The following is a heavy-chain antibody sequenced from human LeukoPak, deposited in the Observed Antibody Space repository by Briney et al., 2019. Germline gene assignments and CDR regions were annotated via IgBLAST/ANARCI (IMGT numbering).Heavy chain of an antibody. CDR1: GFTLSSYW. J-gene: IGHJ4*02. V-gene: IGHV3-7*01. CDR2: IKEDESEK. CDR3: ARDASGRLYDFWGGYPDYFEY. Sequence: TGGSLRLSCAASGFTLSSYWLSWVRQAPGKGLEWVANIKEDESEKYYVDSVKGRFTISRDNAKNSLYLQMNSLRAEDTAVYYCARDASGRLYDFWGGYPDYFEYWGQGTLVTVSS. D-gene: IGHD3-3*01.